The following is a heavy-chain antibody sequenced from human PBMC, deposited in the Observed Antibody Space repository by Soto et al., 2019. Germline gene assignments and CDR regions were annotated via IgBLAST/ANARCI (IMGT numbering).Heavy chain of an antibody. V-gene: IGHV3-23*01. J-gene: IGHJ6*02. Sequence: GGSLRLSCAASGFTFSSYAMSWVRQAPGKGLEWVSAISGSGGSTYYADSVKGRFTISRDNSKNTLYLQMNSLRAEDTAVYYCAKFPFGVLRYFDSTGGMDVWGQGTTVTVSS. D-gene: IGHD3-9*01. CDR2: ISGSGGST. CDR1: GFTFSSYA. CDR3: AKFPFGVLRYFDSTGGMDV.